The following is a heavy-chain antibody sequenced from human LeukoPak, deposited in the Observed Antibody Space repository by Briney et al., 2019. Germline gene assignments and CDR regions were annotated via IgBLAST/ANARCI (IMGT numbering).Heavy chain of an antibody. CDR3: ARDKGITFEGVIALNWFDP. V-gene: IGHV4-39*07. J-gene: IGHJ5*02. CDR1: SGSISTSNYY. Sequence: SETLSLTCTLSSGSISTSNYYWGRVRQPPGKALEWIGNIFYSGSTNYNPSLKSRVTISVDTSKNQFSLKLSSVTAADTAVYYCARDKGITFEGVIALNWFDPWGQGTLVTVSS. D-gene: IGHD3-16*02. CDR2: IFYSGST.